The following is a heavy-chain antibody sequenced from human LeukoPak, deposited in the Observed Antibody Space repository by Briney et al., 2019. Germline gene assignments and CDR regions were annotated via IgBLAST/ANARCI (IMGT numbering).Heavy chain of an antibody. D-gene: IGHD3-16*01. CDR1: GGSFSGYY. CDR3: ARHYDHLFDY. V-gene: IGHV4-34*01. CDR2: INHSGST. J-gene: IGHJ4*02. Sequence: SETLSLTCAVYGGSFSGYYWSWIRQPPGKGLEWIGEINHSGSTNYNPSLKSRVTISVDTSKNQFSLKLRSVTAADTAVYYCARHYDHLFDYWGQGTLVTVSS.